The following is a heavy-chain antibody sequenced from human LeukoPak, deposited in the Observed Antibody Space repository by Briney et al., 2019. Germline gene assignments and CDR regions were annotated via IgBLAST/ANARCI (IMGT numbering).Heavy chain of an antibody. D-gene: IGHD3-16*01. Sequence: SETLSLTCTVSGGSISSYYWSWIRQPPGKGLEWIGYIYYSGSTNYNPSLKSRVTISVDTSKNQFSLKLSSVTAADTAVCYCAYESDYWGQGTLVTVSS. J-gene: IGHJ4*02. V-gene: IGHV4-59*01. CDR3: AYESDY. CDR1: GGSISSYY. CDR2: IYYSGST.